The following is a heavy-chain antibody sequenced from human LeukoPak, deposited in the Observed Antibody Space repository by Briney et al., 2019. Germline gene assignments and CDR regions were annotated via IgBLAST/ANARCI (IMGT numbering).Heavy chain of an antibody. D-gene: IGHD3-3*02. J-gene: IGHJ4*01. Sequence: SETLSLTCTVSGGPISRSTTFYWGWIRQSPGKGLEWIGSIYYSGSTYYNPPLKSRVTISVDTSKNQFSLNLNSVTVADTAVYSCARNNSFMETFDSWGQEPWSPPPQ. CDR3: ARNNSFMETFDS. V-gene: IGHV4-39*01. CDR1: GGPISRSTTFY. CDR2: IYYSGST.